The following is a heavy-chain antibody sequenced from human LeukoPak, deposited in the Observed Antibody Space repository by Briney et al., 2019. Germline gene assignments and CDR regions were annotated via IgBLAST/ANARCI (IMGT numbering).Heavy chain of an antibody. CDR2: IYTGDSDT. D-gene: IGHD6-13*01. CDR1: GYSFTSYL. J-gene: IGHJ4*02. Sequence: GESLKISCKGSGYSFTSYLIGWVRQMAGKGLEWMGIIYTGDSDTRYSPSFQGKVTISADKYISTAYLQWSSLKASDTAMYYCAKGGSSSWSNFDYWGQGTLVTVSS. V-gene: IGHV5-51*01. CDR3: AKGGSSSWSNFDY.